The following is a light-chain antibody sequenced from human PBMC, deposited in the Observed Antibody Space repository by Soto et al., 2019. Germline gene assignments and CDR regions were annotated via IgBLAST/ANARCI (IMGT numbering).Light chain of an antibody. V-gene: IGKV3-20*01. CDR3: QQYGNSPRGT. CDR1: QSVTSNY. Sequence: EIVLTQSPDTLSLSPGERATLSCRASQSVTSNYLAWYQQKPGQAPRLLIYVASSRATGIPDRFSGSGSGTDFSLTISRLEPEDFAVYYCQQYGNSPRGTFGQGTKVEIK. CDR2: VAS. J-gene: IGKJ1*01.